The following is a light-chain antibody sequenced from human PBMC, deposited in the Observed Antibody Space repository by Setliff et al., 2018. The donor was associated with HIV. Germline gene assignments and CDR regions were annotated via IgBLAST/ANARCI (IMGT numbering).Light chain of an antibody. CDR3: SSYPSTSTLFV. CDR2: DVS. V-gene: IGLV2-14*03. Sequence: QSVLTQPASVSGSPGQSITISCTGTSSDVGGYNYVSWYQQHPGKAPKLRIYDVSNRPSGVSNRFSGSQSCNTASLTISGLQAEDEADYYCSSYPSTSTLFVFGTGTKVTVL. J-gene: IGLJ1*01. CDR1: SSDVGGYNY.